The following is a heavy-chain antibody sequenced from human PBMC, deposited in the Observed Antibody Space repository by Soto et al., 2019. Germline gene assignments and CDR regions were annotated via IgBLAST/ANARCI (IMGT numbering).Heavy chain of an antibody. CDR2: IGDSGAST. Sequence: EVLLLESGGGLVQPGGSLRLSCEASGFSFSSFAMNLVRQAPGKGLEWVSAIGDSGASTYYADSVKGRFTISRDNSRNTLYLQLNSLRAEDTAVYYCAKGVELDVWGNGTTVTVSS. V-gene: IGHV3-23*01. D-gene: IGHD1-26*01. CDR1: GFSFSSFA. J-gene: IGHJ6*04. CDR3: AKGVELDV.